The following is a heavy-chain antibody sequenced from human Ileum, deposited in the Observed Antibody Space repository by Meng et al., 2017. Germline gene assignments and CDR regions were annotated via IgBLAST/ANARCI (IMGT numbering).Heavy chain of an antibody. CDR1: GFTFTNYA. V-gene: IGHV3-30*01. CDR2: ISHDGSNK. D-gene: IGHD3-22*01. J-gene: IGHJ4*02. CDR3: ARDRVTMMEVVTHHFDY. Sequence: GESLKISCAASGFTFTNYALHWVRQAPGKGLEWVALISHDGSNKYYADSVKGRFTISRDNSKNTLYLQMNSLRAEDTAVYYCARDRVTMMEVVTHHFDYWGQGTLVTVSS.